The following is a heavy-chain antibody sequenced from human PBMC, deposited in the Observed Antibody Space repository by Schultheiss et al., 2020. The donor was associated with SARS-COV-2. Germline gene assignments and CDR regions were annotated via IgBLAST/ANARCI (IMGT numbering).Heavy chain of an antibody. CDR1: GGSFSGYY. Sequence: SETLSLTCAVYGGSFSGYYWTWIRQPPGKGLEWIGEIDRSGSTYYNPSLKSRVTISVDTSKNQFSLKLSSVTAADTAVYYCARAWPFLAAREGHWFDPWGQGTLVTVSS. CDR2: IDRSGST. V-gene: IGHV4-34*01. CDR3: ARAWPFLAAREGHWFDP. D-gene: IGHD6-6*01. J-gene: IGHJ5*02.